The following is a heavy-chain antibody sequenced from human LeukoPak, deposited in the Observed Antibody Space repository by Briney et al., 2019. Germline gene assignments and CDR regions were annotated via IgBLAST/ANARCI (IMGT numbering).Heavy chain of an antibody. CDR2: IKEDGSIQ. J-gene: IGHJ4*02. CDR1: GFTFSSYW. D-gene: IGHD6-19*01. Sequence: GSLKLSCVASGFTFSSYWMTWVRPAPGKGLEGLANIKEDGSIQYYLDSVRGRFTISRDNAKTSVYLQLNSLRADDTAVYYCARDVWTGVAVSDYWGQGTLVTVSS. CDR3: ARDVWTGVAVSDY. V-gene: IGHV3-7*01.